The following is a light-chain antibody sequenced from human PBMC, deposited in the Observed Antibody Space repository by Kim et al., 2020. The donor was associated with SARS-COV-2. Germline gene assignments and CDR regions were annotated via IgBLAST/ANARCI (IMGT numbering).Light chain of an antibody. J-gene: IGKJ2*01. CDR3: QQYSSLYT. V-gene: IGKV1-5*01. CDR1: QRISSW. Sequence: DIQMTQAPSTLSASVGDRVTITCRASQRISSWLAWYQQKPGKAPKLLIYDVSSLERGVPSRFSGSVSGTEFTLTISSLQPDDFATYYCQQYSSLYTFGQGTKLEI. CDR2: DVS.